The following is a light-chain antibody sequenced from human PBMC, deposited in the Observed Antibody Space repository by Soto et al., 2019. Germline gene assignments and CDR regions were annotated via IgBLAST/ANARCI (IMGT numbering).Light chain of an antibody. Sequence: EIVLTQSPGTLSLSPGERATLSCRASQSVSSSYLAWYQQKPGQAPRLLIYRASSRATGIPDRFRGSGSGTDFTLTISRLEPEDFAVYYCQQYGNSPPETFGQGTRLEIK. CDR3: QQYGNSPPET. J-gene: IGKJ5*01. CDR1: QSVSSSY. CDR2: RAS. V-gene: IGKV3-20*01.